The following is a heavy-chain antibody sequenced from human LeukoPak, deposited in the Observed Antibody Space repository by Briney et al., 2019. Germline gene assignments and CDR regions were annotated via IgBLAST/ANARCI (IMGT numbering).Heavy chain of an antibody. D-gene: IGHD3-16*02. V-gene: IGHV1-8*01. CDR3: ARARSTFGGVINY. J-gene: IGHJ4*02. CDR2: MNPNSGNT. CDR1: GYTFTSYD. Sequence: KPGASVKVSCKGSGYTFTSYDINWVRQATGQGLEWMGWMNPNSGNTGYAQKFQGRVTMTRNTSISTAYMELSSLRSEDTAVYYCARARSTFGGVINYWGQGTLVTVSS.